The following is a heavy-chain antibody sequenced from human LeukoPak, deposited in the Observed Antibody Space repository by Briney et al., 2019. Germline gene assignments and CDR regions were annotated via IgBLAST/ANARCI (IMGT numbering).Heavy chain of an antibody. V-gene: IGHV4-59*01. D-gene: IGHD3-3*01. CDR1: GGSISSYY. Sequence: PSETLSLTCTVSGGSISSYYWSWIRQPPGKGLEWIGYIYYSESTNYNPSLKSRVTISVDTSKNQFSLKLSSVTAADTAVYYCARAKRYDFWSGYYLDYWGQGTLVTVSS. CDR2: IYYSEST. CDR3: ARAKRYDFWSGYYLDY. J-gene: IGHJ4*02.